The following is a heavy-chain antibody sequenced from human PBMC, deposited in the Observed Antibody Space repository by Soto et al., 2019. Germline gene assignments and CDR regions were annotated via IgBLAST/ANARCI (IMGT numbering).Heavy chain of an antibody. V-gene: IGHV4-30-4*01. CDR1: GGSISSGDYY. Sequence: SETLSLTCTVSGGSISSGDYYLSWIRQPPGKGLEWIGYIYYSGSTYYNPSLKSRVTISVDTSKNQFSLKLSSVTAADTAVYYCGRRPAYSYYYDSSGYLDYWAQGTLVTVSS. D-gene: IGHD3-22*01. CDR2: IYYSGST. J-gene: IGHJ4*02. CDR3: GRRPAYSYYYDSSGYLDY.